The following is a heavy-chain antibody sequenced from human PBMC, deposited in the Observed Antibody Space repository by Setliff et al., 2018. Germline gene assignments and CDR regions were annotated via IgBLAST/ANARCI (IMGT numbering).Heavy chain of an antibody. Sequence: SETLSLTCTVSGGSISSSNWWTWVRQPPGKGLEWIGEIYHSGSINYNPSLKSRVTISVDTSKDQFSLKVISMTAADTAVYYCARGRNIAARLLDSWGQGTLVTVSS. D-gene: IGHD6-6*01. CDR1: GGSISSSNW. V-gene: IGHV4-4*02. CDR2: IYHSGSI. CDR3: ARGRNIAARLLDS. J-gene: IGHJ4*02.